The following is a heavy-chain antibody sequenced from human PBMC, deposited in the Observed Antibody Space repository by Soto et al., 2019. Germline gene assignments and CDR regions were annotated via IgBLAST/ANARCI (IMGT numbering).Heavy chain of an antibody. CDR2: IYYSGST. V-gene: IGHV4-30-4*01. J-gene: IGHJ2*01. CDR3: ARDPDDYGGNPHWYFDL. CDR1: GGSISSGDYY. Sequence: QVQLQESGPGLVKPSQTLSLTCTVSGGSISSGDYYWSWIRQPPGKGLEWIGYIYYSGSTYYNQSLKSRVTISVDTSKNQSSLKLSSVTAADTAVYYCARDPDDYGGNPHWYFDLWGRGTLVTVSS. D-gene: IGHD4-17*01.